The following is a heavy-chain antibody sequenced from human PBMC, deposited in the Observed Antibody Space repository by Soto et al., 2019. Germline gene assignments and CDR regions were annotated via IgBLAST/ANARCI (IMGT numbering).Heavy chain of an antibody. Sequence: GSLRLSCAASGFKFSDYWMSWVRQAPGKGLEWVGNIKHDTSEAHYADSVKGRFTITRDNIKNFLFLQMNGLRSDDTASYYCARDGLLFSGPYRPSRFDYWGLGTLVTVSS. J-gene: IGHJ4*02. CDR2: IKHDTSEA. CDR3: ARDGLLFSGPYRPSRFDY. D-gene: IGHD3-16*02. V-gene: IGHV3-7*03. CDR1: GFKFSDYW.